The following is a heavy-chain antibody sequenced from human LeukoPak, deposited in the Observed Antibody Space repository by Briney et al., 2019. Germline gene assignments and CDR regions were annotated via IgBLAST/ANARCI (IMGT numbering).Heavy chain of an antibody. D-gene: IGHD2-2*01. CDR3: ARGGTSFNLYYYGMDV. CDR1: GGSFSGYY. CDR2: INRSGST. V-gene: IGHV4-34*01. J-gene: IGHJ6*02. Sequence: SETLSLTCAVYGGSFSGYYWSWIRQPPGKGLEWIGEINRSGSTNYNPSLKSRVTISVDTSKNQFSLKLSSVTAADTAVYYCARGGTSFNLYYYGMDVWGQGTTVTVSS.